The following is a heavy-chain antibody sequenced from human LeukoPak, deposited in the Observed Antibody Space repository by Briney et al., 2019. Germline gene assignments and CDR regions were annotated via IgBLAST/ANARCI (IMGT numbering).Heavy chain of an antibody. CDR1: GFTFDDYG. Sequence: GGSLRLSCAASGFTFDDYGMSWVRQAPGKGLEWVANIKQDGSEKYYVDSVKGRFTISRDNAKNSLYLQMNSLRAEDTAVYYCARADRRITMIVVVTKVAYYFDYWGQGTLVTVSS. CDR2: IKQDGSEK. D-gene: IGHD3-22*01. V-gene: IGHV3-7*01. CDR3: ARADRRITMIVVVTKVAYYFDY. J-gene: IGHJ4*02.